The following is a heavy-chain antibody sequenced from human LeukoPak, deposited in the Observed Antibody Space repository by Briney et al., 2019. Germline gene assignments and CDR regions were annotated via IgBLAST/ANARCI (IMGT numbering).Heavy chain of an antibody. J-gene: IGHJ4*02. D-gene: IGHD3-10*01. CDR3: ARVVHYGSGPAVG. CDR2: ISGSGGST. Sequence: LAGGSLRLSCAASGFTFSSYAMSWVRQAPGKGLEWASAISGSGGSTYYADSVKGRFTISRDNAKNSVHLQMNSLRAEDTAVYYCARVVHYGSGPAVGWGQGTLVTVSS. V-gene: IGHV3-23*01. CDR1: GFTFSSYA.